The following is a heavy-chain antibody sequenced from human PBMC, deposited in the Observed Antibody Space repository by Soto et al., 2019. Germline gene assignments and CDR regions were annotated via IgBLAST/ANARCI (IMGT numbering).Heavy chain of an antibody. CDR1: GGSFSGYY. V-gene: IGHV4-34*01. CDR3: ARGRGYSIRSYMDV. D-gene: IGHD4-4*01. Sequence: QVQLQQWGAGLLKPSETLSLTCAVYGGSFSGYYWSWIRQPPGKGLEWIGEINHSGSTNYNPSLKSRVTRSVDTSKNQFSLKLSSVTAADTAVYYCARGRGYSIRSYMDVWGKGTTVTVSS. J-gene: IGHJ6*03. CDR2: INHSGST.